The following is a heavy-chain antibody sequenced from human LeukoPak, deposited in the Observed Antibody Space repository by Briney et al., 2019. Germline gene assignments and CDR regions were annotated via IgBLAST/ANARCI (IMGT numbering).Heavy chain of an antibody. CDR1: GGSISSGDYY. J-gene: IGHJ3*02. CDR2: IYYSGST. CDR3: ARRDTASDAFDI. D-gene: IGHD5-18*01. V-gene: IGHV4-30-4*01. Sequence: PSQTLSLTCTVSGGSISSGDYYWSWIRQPPGKGLEWIGYIYYSGSTYYNPSLKSRVTISVDTSKNQFSLKLSSVTAADTAVYYCARRDTASDAFDIWGQGTMVTVSS.